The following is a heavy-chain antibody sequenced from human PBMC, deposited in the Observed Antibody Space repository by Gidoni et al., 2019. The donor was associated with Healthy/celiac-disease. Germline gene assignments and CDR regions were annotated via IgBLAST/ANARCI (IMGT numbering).Heavy chain of an antibody. J-gene: IGHJ4*02. CDR2: INPNSGGT. V-gene: IGHV1-2*06. Sequence: QVQLVQSGAAVKKPGASVKVSCKASGYTFTGYYMHWVRQAPGQGLEWMGRINPNSGGTNYAQKFQGRVTMTRDTSISTAYMELSRLRPDDTAVYYCARDVVAAEYFDYWGQGTLVTVSS. D-gene: IGHD2-15*01. CDR1: GYTFTGYY. CDR3: ARDVVAAEYFDY.